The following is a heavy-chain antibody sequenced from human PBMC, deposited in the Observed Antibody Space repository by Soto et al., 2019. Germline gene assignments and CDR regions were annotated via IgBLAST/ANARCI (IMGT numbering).Heavy chain of an antibody. CDR2: IYSGGST. J-gene: IGHJ4*02. D-gene: IGHD2-2*01. CDR3: ATSYCSSTSCYHFDY. CDR1: GFTVSSNY. Sequence: EVQLVESGGGLVQPGGSLRLSCAASGFTVSSNYMSWVRQAPGKGLQWVSVIYSGGSTYYADTVKGRFTISRDNSMNTLYLQMNRLRAEDTAVYYCATSYCSSTSCYHFDYWGQGTLVTVSS. V-gene: IGHV3-66*01.